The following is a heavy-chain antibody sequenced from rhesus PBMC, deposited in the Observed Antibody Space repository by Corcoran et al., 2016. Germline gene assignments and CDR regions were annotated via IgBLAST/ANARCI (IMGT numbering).Heavy chain of an antibody. CDR2: FSGDDKST. D-gene: IGHD3-28*01. V-gene: IGHV4-173*01. Sequence: LQLQESGPGRVKPSDPLSLTCAAPCGSIRSNSWTWNPPPPGRGPAGIGRFSGDDKSTDYNPSLKSRVTISTDTSKTQFSLKRSSVTAADTAVYYCARRLGYYDSGYYYFDYWGQGVLVTVSS. J-gene: IGHJ4*01. CDR3: ARRLGYYDSGYYYFDY. CDR1: CGSIRSNS.